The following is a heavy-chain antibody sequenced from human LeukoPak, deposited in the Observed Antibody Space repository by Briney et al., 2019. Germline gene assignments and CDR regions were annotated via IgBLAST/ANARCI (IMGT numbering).Heavy chain of an antibody. CDR3: ARTTYYYDSSGYRDAFDI. Sequence: SETLPLTCAVYGGSFSGYYWSWIRQPPGKGLEWIGEINHSGSTNYNPSLKSRVTISVDTSKNQFSLKLSSVTAADTAVYYCARTTYYYDSSGYRDAFDIWGQGTMVTVSS. J-gene: IGHJ3*02. CDR1: GGSFSGYY. D-gene: IGHD3-22*01. V-gene: IGHV4-34*01. CDR2: INHSGST.